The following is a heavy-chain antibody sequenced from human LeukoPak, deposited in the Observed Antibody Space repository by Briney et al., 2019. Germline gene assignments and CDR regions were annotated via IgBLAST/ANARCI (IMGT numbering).Heavy chain of an antibody. CDR1: GVTVSSNY. D-gene: IGHD1-26*01. V-gene: IGHV3-53*01. Sequence: GGSLRLSCAASGVTVSSNYMSWVRQASGKGLEWVSEIYSDGSTYYEASVKGRFSISRANSKNTVYLQMNSLTADDTAVYYCARELREHGVFDIWGQGTMVTVSS. J-gene: IGHJ3*02. CDR3: ARELREHGVFDI. CDR2: IYSDGST.